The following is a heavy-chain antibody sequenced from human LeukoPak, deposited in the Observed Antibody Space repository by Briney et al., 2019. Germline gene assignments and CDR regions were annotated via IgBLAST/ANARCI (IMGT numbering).Heavy chain of an antibody. CDR1: GYTFTGYY. CDR2: INPNTGAT. V-gene: IGHV1-2*02. Sequence: APVKVSRKPSGYTFTGYYLHWVRQAPGQGLEWMGWINPNTGATIYAEKFQGRVTTTRDTSIDTAYMEMRSLRSDDTAVYYCARDRVGSGWPRPWYFEFWGQGTLITVSS. D-gene: IGHD6-19*01. J-gene: IGHJ4*02. CDR3: ARDRVGSGWPRPWYFEF.